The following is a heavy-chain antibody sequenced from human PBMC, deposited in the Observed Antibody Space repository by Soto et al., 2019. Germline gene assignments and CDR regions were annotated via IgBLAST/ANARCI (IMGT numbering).Heavy chain of an antibody. CDR2: IDPSDSYT. Sequence: GESLKISCNGSGYSFTIYWISWVRQMPGKGLEWMGRIDPSDSYTNYSPSFQGHVTISADKSISTAYLQWSSLKASDTAMYYCARADLGYCSSTSCHSPYYYYGMDVWGQGTTVTVSS. D-gene: IGHD2-2*01. V-gene: IGHV5-10-1*01. J-gene: IGHJ6*02. CDR3: ARADLGYCSSTSCHSPYYYYGMDV. CDR1: GYSFTIYW.